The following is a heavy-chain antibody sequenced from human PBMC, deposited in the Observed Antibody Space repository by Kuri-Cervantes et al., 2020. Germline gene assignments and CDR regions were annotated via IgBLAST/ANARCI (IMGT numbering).Heavy chain of an antibody. CDR3: ARWATIAAAGTHYFGY. V-gene: IGHV1-3*01. CDR2: INAGNGNT. CDR1: GYTFTSYA. D-gene: IGHD6-13*01. J-gene: IGHJ4*02. Sequence: ASVKVSCKASGYTFTSYAMHWVRQAPGQRLEWMGWINAGNGNTKYSQKFQGRVTITRDTSASTAYMELSSLRSEDTAVYYCARWATIAAAGTHYFGYWGQGTLVTVSS.